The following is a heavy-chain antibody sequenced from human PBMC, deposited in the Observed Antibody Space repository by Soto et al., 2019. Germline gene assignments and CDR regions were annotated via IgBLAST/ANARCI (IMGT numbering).Heavy chain of an antibody. CDR3: AKDRRVRDGLDV. CDR1: GFTFSNYG. V-gene: IGHV3-30*18. J-gene: IGHJ6*02. D-gene: IGHD3-10*01. CDR2: ISYDGNYQ. Sequence: QVQLVESGGGVVQPGGSLRLSCAASGFTFSNYGVHWVRQAPGSGLEWVALISYDGNYQYYADAVKGRFAISRDNSKDTFYLEMTSLRSEDTAIYYCAKDRRVRDGLDVWGQGTTVTVSS.